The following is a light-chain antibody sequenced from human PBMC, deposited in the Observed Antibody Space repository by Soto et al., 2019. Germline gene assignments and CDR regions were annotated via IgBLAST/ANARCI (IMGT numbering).Light chain of an antibody. Sequence: DIQMTQSPSTLSASVGDRVTITCRASQSISSWLAWYQQKPGKAPKLLIYKASSLESGVPSRFSGSGSGTEFPLTISSLPPDDFATYYCQQYNSSPWTFGQGTKVEIK. CDR1: QSISSW. V-gene: IGKV1-5*03. CDR3: QQYNSSPWT. CDR2: KAS. J-gene: IGKJ1*01.